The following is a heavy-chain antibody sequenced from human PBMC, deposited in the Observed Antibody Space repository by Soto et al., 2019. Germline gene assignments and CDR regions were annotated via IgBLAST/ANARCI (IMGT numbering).Heavy chain of an antibody. V-gene: IGHV1-3*01. CDR1: GYTFNSHA. J-gene: IGHJ5*02. Sequence: GASVKVSCKASGYTFNSHAIHWVRQAPGQRPEWLGWINAGNGNTYYSEKFEGRVTFTRDTAATTVNMELTSLTSEDTAIYYCGRDQSGIGYYVDWFEPWGQGTLVTVSS. CDR2: INAGNGNT. D-gene: IGHD3-10*02. CDR3: GRDQSGIGYYVDWFEP.